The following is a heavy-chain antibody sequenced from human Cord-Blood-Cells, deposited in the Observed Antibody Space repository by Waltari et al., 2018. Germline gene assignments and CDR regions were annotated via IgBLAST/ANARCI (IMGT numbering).Heavy chain of an antibody. CDR1: GYTFTGYY. CDR3: ARPLYYGSGSDAFDI. Sequence: QVQLVQSGAEVKKPGASVKVSCKASGYTFTGYYMHWVRQAPGQGLEWMGWINPNSGGTNCAQKFQGWVTMTRDTSISTAYMELSRLRSDDTAVYYCARPLYYGSGSDAFDIWGQGTMVTVSS. V-gene: IGHV1-2*04. D-gene: IGHD3-10*01. CDR2: INPNSGGT. J-gene: IGHJ3*02.